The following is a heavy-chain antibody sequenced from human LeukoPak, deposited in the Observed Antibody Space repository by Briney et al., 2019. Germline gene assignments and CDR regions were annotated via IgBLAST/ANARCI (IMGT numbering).Heavy chain of an antibody. J-gene: IGHJ4*02. Sequence: PGGSLRLSCAASGFTFSSYAMSWVRQAPGKGLEWVSAISGSGGSTYYADSVKGRFTISRDNSKNTLYLQMNSLRAEDTAVYYCAKMGGSIVVVPAAIHLWGQGTLVTVSS. CDR1: GFTFSSYA. V-gene: IGHV3-23*01. D-gene: IGHD2-2*02. CDR3: AKMGGSIVVVPAAIHL. CDR2: ISGSGGST.